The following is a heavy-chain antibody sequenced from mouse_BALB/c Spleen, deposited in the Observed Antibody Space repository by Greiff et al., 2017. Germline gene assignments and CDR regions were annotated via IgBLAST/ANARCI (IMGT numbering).Heavy chain of an antibody. Sequence: DVQLVESGGDLVKPGGSLKLSCAASGFTFSSYGMSWVRQTPDKRLEWVATISSGGSYTYYPDSVKGRFTISRDNAKNTLDLQMSRLKSEDTAMYYCAVSLLRLGYFNYGAKAPLSQSPQ. D-gene: IGHD1-2*01. CDR2: ISSGGSYT. J-gene: IGHJ2*01. V-gene: IGHV5-6*01. CDR1: GFTFSSYG. CDR3: AVSLLRLGYFNY.